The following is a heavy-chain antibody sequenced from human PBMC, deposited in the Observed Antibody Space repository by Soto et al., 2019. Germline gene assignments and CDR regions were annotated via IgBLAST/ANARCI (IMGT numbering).Heavy chain of an antibody. CDR3: ARAVFYSYDFWSGPTPKYYYYMDV. Sequence: SETLSLTCTVSGGSISSYYWSWIRQPPGKGLEWIGYIYYSGSTNYNPSLKSRVTISVDTSKNQFSLKLSSVTAADTAVYYCARAVFYSYDFWSGPTPKYYYYMDVWGKGTTVTVSS. J-gene: IGHJ6*03. D-gene: IGHD3-3*01. CDR2: IYYSGST. CDR1: GGSISSYY. V-gene: IGHV4-59*01.